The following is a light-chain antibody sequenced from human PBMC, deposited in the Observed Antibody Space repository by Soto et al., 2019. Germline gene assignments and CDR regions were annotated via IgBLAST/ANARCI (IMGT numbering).Light chain of an antibody. CDR1: QSISSW. J-gene: IGKJ1*01. V-gene: IGKV1-5*01. CDR3: QQYNSYSPWP. Sequence: DIQMTQSPSTLSASVGDRVTITCRASQSISSWLAWYQQKPGKAPKLLIYDASSLESGVPSRFRGSGSATEVNHTICSLQPDDFATHYCQQYNSYSPWPFGQGTKVQIK. CDR2: DAS.